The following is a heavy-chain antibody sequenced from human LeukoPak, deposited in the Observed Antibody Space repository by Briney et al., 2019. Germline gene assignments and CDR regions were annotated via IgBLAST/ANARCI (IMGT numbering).Heavy chain of an antibody. D-gene: IGHD3-16*01. V-gene: IGHV3-30-3*01. J-gene: IGHJ4*02. CDR3: AREGLYAAPPDY. CDR2: ISYDGSNK. CDR1: GFTFSSYA. Sequence: GGSLRLSCAASGFTFSSYALHWVRQAPGKGLEWVAVISYDGSNKYYADSVKGRFTISRDNSKNTLYLQMNSLRAEDTAMYYCAREGLYAAPPDYWGQGTLVTVSS.